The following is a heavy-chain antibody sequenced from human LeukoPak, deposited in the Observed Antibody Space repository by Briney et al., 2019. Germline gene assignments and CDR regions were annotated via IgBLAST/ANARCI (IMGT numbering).Heavy chain of an antibody. CDR1: GFTFSSYG. CDR2: IWYDGSNK. V-gene: IGHV3-33*06. CDR3: AKDYYDSSGYYYVDYIDY. J-gene: IGHJ4*02. Sequence: GGSLRLSCAASGFTFSSYGMHWVRQAPGKGLEWVAVIWYDGSNKYYADSVKGRFTISRDNSKNTLYLQMNSLRAEDTAVYYCAKDYYDSSGYYYVDYIDYWGQGTLVTVSS. D-gene: IGHD3-22*01.